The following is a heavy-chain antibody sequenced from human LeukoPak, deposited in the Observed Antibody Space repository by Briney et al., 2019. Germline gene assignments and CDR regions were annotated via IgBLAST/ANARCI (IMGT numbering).Heavy chain of an antibody. J-gene: IGHJ5*02. Sequence: GGTLRLSCAASGFTFSSYGMSWVRQAPGKGLEWVSTISATGANTYYADSVKGRFTISRDNSKSTLYLQMNSLRVEDAAVYYCAKRRYDTSSLDWFDPWVQGTLVTVSS. CDR2: ISATGANT. CDR1: GFTFSSYG. V-gene: IGHV3-23*01. D-gene: IGHD6-13*01. CDR3: AKRRYDTSSLDWFDP.